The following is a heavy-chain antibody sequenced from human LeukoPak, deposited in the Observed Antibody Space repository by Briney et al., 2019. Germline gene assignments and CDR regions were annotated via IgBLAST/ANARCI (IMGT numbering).Heavy chain of an antibody. CDR1: GGSISSGGYY. Sequence: SETLSLTCTVSGGSISSGGYYWSWIRQHPGKGLEWTGYIYYSGSTYYNPSLKSRVTISVDTSKNQFSLKLSSVTAADTAVYYCARDSHFLEWFSDYGMDVWGQGTTVTVSS. V-gene: IGHV4-31*03. CDR2: IYYSGST. J-gene: IGHJ6*02. D-gene: IGHD3-3*01. CDR3: ARDSHFLEWFSDYGMDV.